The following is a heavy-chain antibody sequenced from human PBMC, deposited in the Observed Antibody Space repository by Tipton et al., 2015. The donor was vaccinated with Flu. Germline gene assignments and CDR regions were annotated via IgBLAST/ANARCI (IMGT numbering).Heavy chain of an antibody. J-gene: IGHJ4*02. V-gene: IGHV3-7*01. CDR3: VRAIAAAGSR. D-gene: IGHD6-13*01. Sequence: QLVQSGGGLVQPGGSLRLSCAASGFTLSSYWMSWVRQAPGKGLEWVANIKQDGSEKYYVDSVKGRFTISRDNAKNSLYLQMNSLRVEDTAVYYCVRAIAAAGSRWGQGTPVTVSS. CDR2: IKQDGSEK. CDR1: GFTLSSYW.